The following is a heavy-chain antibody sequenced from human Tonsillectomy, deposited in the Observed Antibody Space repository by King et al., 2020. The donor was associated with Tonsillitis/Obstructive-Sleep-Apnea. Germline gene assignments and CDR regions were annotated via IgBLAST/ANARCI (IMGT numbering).Heavy chain of an antibody. Sequence: TLKESGPTLVKPTQTLTLTCTVSEFSLSTSGVGVGWIRQPPGKALEWLALIYWDDDKYYSPSLKSRLTSKNQVVLTMTNMDPVDTATYYCAHTEWQPPGHFHYCGQGPLVTVSS. CDR2: IYWDDDK. J-gene: IGHJ4*02. CDR3: AHTEWQPPGHFHY. V-gene: IGHV2-5*02. D-gene: IGHD3-3*01. CDR1: EFSLSTSGVG.